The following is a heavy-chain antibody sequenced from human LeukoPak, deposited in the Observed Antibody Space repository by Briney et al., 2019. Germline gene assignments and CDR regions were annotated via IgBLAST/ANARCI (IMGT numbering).Heavy chain of an antibody. V-gene: IGHV3-53*01. D-gene: IGHD2-21*01. Sequence: GGSLRLSCAASGLTVSSNYMNWVRQAPGKGLEWVSVIYSDGNTYYAESVKGRFTISRDTSNNTLFLQMNSLRAEDTAVCYCATPGVPTIAYFQHWGQGTLVTVSS. J-gene: IGHJ1*01. CDR2: IYSDGNT. CDR1: GLTVSSNY. CDR3: ATPGVPTIAYFQH.